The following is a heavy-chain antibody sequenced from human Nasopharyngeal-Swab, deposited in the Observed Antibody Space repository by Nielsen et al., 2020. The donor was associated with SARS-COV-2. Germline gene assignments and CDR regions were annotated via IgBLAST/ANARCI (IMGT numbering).Heavy chain of an antibody. V-gene: IGHV4-34*01. J-gene: IGHJ6*03. D-gene: IGHD3-10*01. Sequence: WIRQPPGKGLEWIGEINHSGSTNYNPSLKSRVTISVDTSKNQFSLKLSSVTAADTAVYYCARGRRVVRGVIITNHYYYYMDVWGKGTTVTVSS. CDR2: INHSGST. CDR3: ARGRRVVRGVIITNHYYYYMDV.